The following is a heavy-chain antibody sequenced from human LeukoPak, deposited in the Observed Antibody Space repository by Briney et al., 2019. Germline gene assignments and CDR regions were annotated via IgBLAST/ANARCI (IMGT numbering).Heavy chain of an antibody. Sequence: GGSLRLSCAASGFTVSSNYMSWVRQAPGKGLEWVSVIYSGGSTYYADSVKGRFTISRDNSKNTLYLQMNSLRAEDTAVYYCARVGVDTGMVEEFVYWGQGTLVTVSS. CDR1: GFTVSSNY. D-gene: IGHD5-18*01. CDR2: IYSGGST. CDR3: ARVGVDTGMVEEFVY. V-gene: IGHV3-53*01. J-gene: IGHJ4*02.